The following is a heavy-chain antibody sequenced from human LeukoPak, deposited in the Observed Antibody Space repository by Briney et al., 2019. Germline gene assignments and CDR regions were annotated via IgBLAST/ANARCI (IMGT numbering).Heavy chain of an antibody. J-gene: IGHJ5*02. CDR3: ARNQYQLLVSWFDP. D-gene: IGHD2-2*01. V-gene: IGHV1-69*05. CDR1: GGTFSSYA. Sequence: GASVKVSCKASGGTFSSYAISWVRQAPGQGLEWMGGIIPIFGTANYAQKFQGRVTITTDESTSTAHMELSSLRSEDTAVYYCARNQYQLLVSWFDPWGQGTLVTVSS. CDR2: IIPIFGTA.